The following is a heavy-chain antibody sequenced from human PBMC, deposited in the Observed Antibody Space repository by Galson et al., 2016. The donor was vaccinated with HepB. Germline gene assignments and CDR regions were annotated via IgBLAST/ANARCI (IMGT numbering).Heavy chain of an antibody. V-gene: IGHV3-49*03. CDR3: TDGGGIAAAARGLNH. CDR2: ISSNAYGGTT. J-gene: IGHJ5*02. Sequence: SLRLSCAASGFTFSDHAMSWFRQAPGKGLEWVGFISSNAYGGTTEFAASVKDRFIISRDDSKSIAYLQMNSLKIEDTAVYYCTDGGGIAAAARGLNHWGQGTLVTVSS. D-gene: IGHD6-13*01. CDR1: GFTFSDHA.